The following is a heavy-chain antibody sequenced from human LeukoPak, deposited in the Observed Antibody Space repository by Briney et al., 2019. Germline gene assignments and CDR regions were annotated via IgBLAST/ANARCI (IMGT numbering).Heavy chain of an antibody. Sequence: PGGSLRLSCAASGFTFSTYSMNWVRQAPGKGLEWVSYISSSSSTIYYADSVKARFSISRDNAKNSLYLQMNSLRAEDTAVYYYTREIDSSGYYFDCWGQGTLVTVSS. V-gene: IGHV3-48*01. D-gene: IGHD3-22*01. CDR1: GFTFSTYS. J-gene: IGHJ4*02. CDR2: ISSSSSTI. CDR3: TREIDSSGYYFDC.